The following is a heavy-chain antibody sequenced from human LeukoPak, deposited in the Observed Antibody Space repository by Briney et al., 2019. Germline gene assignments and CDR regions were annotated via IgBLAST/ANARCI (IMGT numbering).Heavy chain of an antibody. V-gene: IGHV3-9*01. CDR2: ISWNSGSI. Sequence: GGSLRLTCAASGFTFDNYAMHWVRQAPGKGLEWVSGISWNSGSIGYADSVKGRFTISRDNAKNSLYLQMNSLRAEDTALYYCAKVGHYSDSSGYYLHYFDYWGQGTLVTVSS. CDR3: AKVGHYSDSSGYYLHYFDY. CDR1: GFTFDNYA. D-gene: IGHD3-22*01. J-gene: IGHJ4*02.